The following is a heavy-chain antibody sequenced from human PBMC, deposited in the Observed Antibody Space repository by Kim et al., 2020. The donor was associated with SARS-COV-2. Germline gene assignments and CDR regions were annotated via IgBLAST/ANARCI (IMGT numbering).Heavy chain of an antibody. CDR1: GFTFTSYA. CDR3: AKDPNPHYDILTDYYIGEDY. Sequence: GGSLRLSCAASGFTFTSYAVSWVRQAPGKGLEWVSVISGSGGVTYYADSVKGRFAISRDNSKNTLYLQMNSLRAEDTAVYYCAKDPNPHYDILTDYYIGEDYWGQGTLVTVSS. D-gene: IGHD3-9*01. CDR2: ISGSGGVT. V-gene: IGHV3-23*01. J-gene: IGHJ4*02.